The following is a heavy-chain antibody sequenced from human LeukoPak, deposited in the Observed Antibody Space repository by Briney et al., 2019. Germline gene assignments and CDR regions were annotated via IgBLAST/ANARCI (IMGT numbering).Heavy chain of an antibody. CDR3: AKEFDYFDY. CDR1: GFTFSNTW. CDR2: ISSSGSTI. J-gene: IGHJ4*02. Sequence: GGSLRLSCAASGFTFSNTWMSWVRQAPGKGLEWVSYISSSGSTIYYADSVKGRFTISRDNAKNSLYLQMNSLRAEDTAVYYCAKEFDYFDYWGQGTLVTVSS. V-gene: IGHV3-48*04.